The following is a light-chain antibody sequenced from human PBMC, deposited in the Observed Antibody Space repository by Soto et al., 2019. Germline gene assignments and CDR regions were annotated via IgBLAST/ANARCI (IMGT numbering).Light chain of an antibody. V-gene: IGKV3-20*01. J-gene: IGKJ1*01. Sequence: EIVLTQSPGTLSLSPGERATLSCRASQSVSSSYLAWYLQKPGQAPRLLIHGASSRATGIPDRFSGSGSGTDFTLTISSLEPEDFAVFYCQQYGNSPQTFGQGTKVDIK. CDR1: QSVSSSY. CDR3: QQYGNSPQT. CDR2: GAS.